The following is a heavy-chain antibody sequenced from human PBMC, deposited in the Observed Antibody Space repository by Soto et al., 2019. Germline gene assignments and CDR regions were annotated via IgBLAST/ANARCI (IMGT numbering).Heavy chain of an antibody. V-gene: IGHV3-33*01. CDR1: GFTFSSYG. Sequence: GGSLILSCAASGFTFSSYGMHWVRQAPGKGLEWVAVIWYDGSNKYYADSVKGRFTISRDNSKNTLYLQMNSLRAEDTAVYYCARFDYSNYFYYYYGMDVWGQGTTVTVSS. D-gene: IGHD4-4*01. CDR3: ARFDYSNYFYYYYGMDV. J-gene: IGHJ6*02. CDR2: IWYDGSNK.